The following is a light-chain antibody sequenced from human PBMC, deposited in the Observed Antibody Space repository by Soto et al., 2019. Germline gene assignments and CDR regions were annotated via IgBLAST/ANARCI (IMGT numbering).Light chain of an antibody. Sequence: QPVLTQSPSASASLGASVKLTCTLSSGHSSYTIAWHQQQPEKGPRYLMKLNTDGSHSRGDGIPDRFSGSRSGAERYLTISRLQSEDEADYYCQTWGAGIVVSGGGTKLTVL. CDR2: LNTDGSH. V-gene: IGLV4-69*01. CDR3: QTWGAGIVV. J-gene: IGLJ2*01. CDR1: SGHSSYT.